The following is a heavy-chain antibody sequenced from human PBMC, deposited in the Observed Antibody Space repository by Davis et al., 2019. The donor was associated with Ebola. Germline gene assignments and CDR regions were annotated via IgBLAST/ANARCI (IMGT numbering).Heavy chain of an antibody. CDR2: IKQDGSEK. CDR1: GFTFSSYW. J-gene: IGHJ4*02. CDR3: ARDRIAVAGID. D-gene: IGHD6-19*01. Sequence: GESLKISCAASGFTFSSYWMSWVRQAPGKGLEWVANIKQDGSEKYYVDSVKGRFTISRDNAKNSLYLQMNSLRAEDTAVYYCARDRIAVAGIDWGQGTLVTVSS. V-gene: IGHV3-7*01.